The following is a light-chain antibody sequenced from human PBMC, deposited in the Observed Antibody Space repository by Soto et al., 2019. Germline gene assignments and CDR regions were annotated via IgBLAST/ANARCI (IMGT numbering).Light chain of an antibody. Sequence: DIQMTQSPSTLPASVGDRVTITCRTSQSISNWLAWYQQKPGTAPKVLIYHASNLQSGVPSRFSGSGSGTDFTLTISSLQPEDFATYSCQQSYNSPQTFGRGTKVDIK. V-gene: IGKV1-5*01. CDR1: QSISNW. CDR2: HAS. J-gene: IGKJ1*01. CDR3: QQSYNSPQT.